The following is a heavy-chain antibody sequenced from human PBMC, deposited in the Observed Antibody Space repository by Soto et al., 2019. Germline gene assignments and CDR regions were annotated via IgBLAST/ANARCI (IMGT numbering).Heavy chain of an antibody. Sequence: QLQLQESGPGLVKPSETLSLTCTVSGGSISSSSYYWGWIRQPPGKGLEWIGSIYYSGSTYYNPSHKSRVTISVDTSKNQVSLKLSSVTAADTAVYYCARHPGIPVPTRIGDYYYYYMDVWGKGTTVTVSS. CDR3: ARHPGIPVPTRIGDYYYYYMDV. J-gene: IGHJ6*03. V-gene: IGHV4-39*01. CDR2: IYYSGST. CDR1: GGSISSSSYY. D-gene: IGHD1-20*01.